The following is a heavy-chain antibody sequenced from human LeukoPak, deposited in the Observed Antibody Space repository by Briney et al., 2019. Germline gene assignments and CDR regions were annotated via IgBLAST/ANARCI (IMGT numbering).Heavy chain of an antibody. J-gene: IGHJ4*02. D-gene: IGHD6-19*01. V-gene: IGHV3-7*03. CDR3: AKAIAVAGTGVDY. CDR2: IKQDETEK. CDR1: GFTFSNFW. Sequence: GGSLRLSCTASGFTFSNFWMGWVRQAPGKGLEWVANIKQDETEKFYLGSVKGRFTISRDNSKNTLYLQMNSLRAEDTAVYYCAKAIAVAGTGVDYWGQGTLVTVSS.